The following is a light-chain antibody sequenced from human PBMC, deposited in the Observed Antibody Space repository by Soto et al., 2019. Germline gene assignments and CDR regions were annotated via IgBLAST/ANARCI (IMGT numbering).Light chain of an antibody. V-gene: IGKV1-39*01. Sequence: DIQMTHSPSSLSASVGDRVTITCRASQSISTYLNWYQQKPGKAPKLLMHAASSLDRGVPSRFSGSGSGTDFTLTISSLQPEDFATYYCQQSYRTPRTFGQGTKVDI. CDR2: AAS. CDR1: QSISTY. J-gene: IGKJ1*01. CDR3: QQSYRTPRT.